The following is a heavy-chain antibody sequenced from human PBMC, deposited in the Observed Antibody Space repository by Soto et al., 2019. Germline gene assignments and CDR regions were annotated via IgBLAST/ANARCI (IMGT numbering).Heavy chain of an antibody. CDR2: IYYSGST. CDR3: ARSRGGYFDY. V-gene: IGHV4-59*01. Sequence: SETLSLTCTVSGVSISSYYWIWIRQPPGKGLEWIGYIYYSGSTNYNPSLKSRVTISGDTSKIQFSLKLSSVTAADTAVYYCARSRGGYFDYWGQGTLVTVSS. D-gene: IGHD3-22*01. CDR1: GVSISSYY. J-gene: IGHJ4*02.